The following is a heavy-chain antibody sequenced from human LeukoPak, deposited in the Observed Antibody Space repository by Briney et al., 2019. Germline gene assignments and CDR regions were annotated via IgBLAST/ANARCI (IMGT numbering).Heavy chain of an antibody. D-gene: IGHD6-19*01. Sequence: GGSPRLSCSASGFTFSSYAMHWVRQAPGKGLEYVSAISSNGGGPYYADSVKGRFTISRDNSKNTLYLQMSSLRAEDTAVYYCVRQLAVPGPGYFDLWGRGTLVTVSS. CDR3: VRQLAVPGPGYFDL. J-gene: IGHJ2*01. CDR2: ISSNGGGP. CDR1: GFTFSSYA. V-gene: IGHV3-64D*06.